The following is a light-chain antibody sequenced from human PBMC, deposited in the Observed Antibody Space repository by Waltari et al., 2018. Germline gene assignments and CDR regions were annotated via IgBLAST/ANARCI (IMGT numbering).Light chain of an antibody. CDR2: HAS. CDR3: QRYNNGGKT. J-gene: IGKJ2*01. Sequence: IVMTQSPATLSVSPGERATLSCRASQSVSSSLAWYQQKPGQAPRLIIHHASTRATGVPTRFSGSGSGTEFTLTISSLQSEDFAVYYCQRYNNGGKTFGPGTKLEIK. CDR1: QSVSSS. V-gene: IGKV3-15*01.